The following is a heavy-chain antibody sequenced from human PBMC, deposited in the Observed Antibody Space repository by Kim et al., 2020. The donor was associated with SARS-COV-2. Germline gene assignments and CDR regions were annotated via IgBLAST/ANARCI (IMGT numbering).Heavy chain of an antibody. Sequence: RFTISRDNAKNTLYLQMNSLRAEDTAVYYCARDLPIAAAGTFSYYYGMDVWGQGTTVTVSS. CDR3: ARDLPIAAAGTFSYYYGMDV. J-gene: IGHJ6*02. V-gene: IGHV3-74*01. D-gene: IGHD6-13*01.